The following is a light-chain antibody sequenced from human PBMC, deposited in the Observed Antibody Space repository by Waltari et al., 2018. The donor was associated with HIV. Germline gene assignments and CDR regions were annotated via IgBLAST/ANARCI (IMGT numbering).Light chain of an antibody. J-gene: IGKJ1*01. CDR3: QQYNSWPRT. CDR1: QSISGN. Sequence: DIVIKQSPATLSVSTGARVTLSCRASQSISGNLAWYQQRRGQAPRLLIYGSSTRASGIPARFSGSGSGPEFSLTISSLQSEDFAIYYCQQYNSWPRTFGQGTKLEI. CDR2: GSS. V-gene: IGKV3-15*01.